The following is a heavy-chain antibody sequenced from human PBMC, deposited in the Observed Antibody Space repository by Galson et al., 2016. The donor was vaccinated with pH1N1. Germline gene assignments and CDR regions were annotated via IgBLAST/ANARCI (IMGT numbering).Heavy chain of an antibody. CDR2: ISPSSNIM. D-gene: IGHD3-9*01. J-gene: IGHJ4*02. Sequence: SLRLSCAASGFTFSVYYMSWIRQAPGEGLEWLSYISPSSNIMYYADSVKGRFTISRDNAENSLYLQLNSLRAEDTAVYYCARSLTYFGWSLYRNPKPVDLDYWGPGTLVTVSS. CDR3: ARSLTYFGWSLYRNPKPVDLDY. CDR1: GFTFSVYY. V-gene: IGHV3-11*04.